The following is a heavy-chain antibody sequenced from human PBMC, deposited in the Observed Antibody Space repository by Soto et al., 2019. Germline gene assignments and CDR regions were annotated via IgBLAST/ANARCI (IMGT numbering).Heavy chain of an antibody. CDR3: ARDGSPYYYDSSGYYSYYFDY. CDR1: GFTFSSYA. CDR2: ISYDGSNK. V-gene: IGHV3-30-3*01. J-gene: IGHJ4*02. D-gene: IGHD3-22*01. Sequence: QVQLVESGGGVVQPGRSLRLSCAASGFTFSSYAMHWVRQAPGKGLEWVAFISYDGSNKYYADSVKGRFTISRDNSKNTLYLQMNSLIAEDTAVYYCARDGSPYYYDSSGYYSYYFDYWGQGTLVTVSS.